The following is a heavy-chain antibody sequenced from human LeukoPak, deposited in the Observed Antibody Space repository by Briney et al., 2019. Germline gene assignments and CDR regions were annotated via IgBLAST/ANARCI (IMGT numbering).Heavy chain of an antibody. CDR1: TFTFSSYT. CDR3: ARASDHDCESYRWDAFDI. CDR2: ISSSGSYI. Sequence: PGGSLRLSCAASTFTFSSYTMNWVRQAPGTGLEWVSSISSSGSYIYYADSLKGRFTVSRDNARKSLYLQMNSLRAEDTAVYYCARASDHDCESYRWDAFDIWGQGTMVTVSS. V-gene: IGHV3-21*01. J-gene: IGHJ3*02. D-gene: IGHD3-16*02.